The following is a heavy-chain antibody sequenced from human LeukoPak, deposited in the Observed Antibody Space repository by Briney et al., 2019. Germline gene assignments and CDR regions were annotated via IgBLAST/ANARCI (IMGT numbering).Heavy chain of an antibody. CDR1: GYTFTSYY. V-gene: IGHV1-46*01. D-gene: IGHD3-22*01. CDR3: ARGSINYNSGGYYDNPPLDY. Sequence: ASVKVSWKASGYTFTSYYMNWVRQAPGQGLEWMGMINPSGGSTSYAQKFQGRVAMTRDTSTSTVYMELSSLRSEDTAVYYCARGSINYNSGGYYDNPPLDYWGQGTLITVSS. CDR2: INPSGGST. J-gene: IGHJ4*02.